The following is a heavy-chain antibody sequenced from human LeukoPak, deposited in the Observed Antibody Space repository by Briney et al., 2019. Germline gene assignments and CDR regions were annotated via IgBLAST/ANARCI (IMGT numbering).Heavy chain of an antibody. V-gene: IGHV4-38-2*02. CDR2: IYHSGST. J-gene: IGHJ4*02. CDR1: GYSISSGYY. CDR3: ARVDGYNSLYFDY. Sequence: PSETLSLTCTVSGYSISSGYYWGWIRQPPGKGLEWIGSIYHSGSTYYNPSLKSRVTISVDTSKNQFSLKLSSVTAANTVVYYCARVDGYNSLYFDYWGQGTLVTVSS. D-gene: IGHD5-24*01.